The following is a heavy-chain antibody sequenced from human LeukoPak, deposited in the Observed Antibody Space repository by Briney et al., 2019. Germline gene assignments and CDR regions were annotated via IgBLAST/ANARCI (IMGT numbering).Heavy chain of an antibody. CDR3: AKDSVAGDGFWDFDY. CDR1: GFTFSSYA. D-gene: IGHD3/OR15-3a*01. Sequence: GGSLRLSCAASGFTFSSYAMSWVRQAPGKGLEWVSGITGGGGTIEYADSVKGRFTISRDNSKNTLYLQMNSLGAEDSAVYYCAKDSVAGDGFWDFDYWGQGTLVTVSS. J-gene: IGHJ4*02. V-gene: IGHV3-23*01. CDR2: ITGGGGTI.